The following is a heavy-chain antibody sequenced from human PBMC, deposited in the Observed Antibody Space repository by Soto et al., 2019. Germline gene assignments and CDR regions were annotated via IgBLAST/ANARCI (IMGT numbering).Heavy chain of an antibody. V-gene: IGHV3-33*08. CDR1: GFTFSSYA. CDR2: IWYDGSNK. CDR3: ARDSLARQTTRFYYYGMDV. J-gene: IGHJ6*02. Sequence: QVQLVESGGGVVQPGRSLRLSCAASGFTFSSYAMHWVRQAPGKGLEWVAVIWYDGSNKYYADSVKGRFTISRDNSKNTLYLQMNSLRAEDTAVYYCARDSLARQTTRFYYYGMDVWGQGTTVTVSS. D-gene: IGHD2-2*01.